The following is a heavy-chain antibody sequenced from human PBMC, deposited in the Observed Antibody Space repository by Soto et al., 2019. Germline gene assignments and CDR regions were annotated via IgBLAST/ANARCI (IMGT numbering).Heavy chain of an antibody. CDR1: GFTFSSFA. CDR3: AKYSSGWDYFDY. CDR2: ISGSGGST. J-gene: IGHJ4*02. Sequence: GGSLRLPCAAFGFTFSSFAMSWVRQAPGKGLEWVSGISGSGGSTYYADSVKGRFTISRDNSKNTLYLQMNSLRAEDTAVYYCAKYSSGWDYFDYWGQGTLVTVSS. D-gene: IGHD6-19*01. V-gene: IGHV3-23*01.